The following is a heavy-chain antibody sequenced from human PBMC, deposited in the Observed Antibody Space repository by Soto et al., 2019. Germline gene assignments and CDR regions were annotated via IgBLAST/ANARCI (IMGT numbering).Heavy chain of an antibody. Sequence: EVQLLESGGALVQPGESLTLSRAASRFTFSSYAMSWVRQAPGKGLEWVSVISGSDDSTYYADSVKGRFTISRDNSKNTLYLQMNSLRAEDTDVYYCAKRSSSSTFDYWGQGTLVTVSS. D-gene: IGHD6-6*01. V-gene: IGHV3-23*01. CDR1: RFTFSSYA. CDR3: AKRSSSSTFDY. CDR2: ISGSDDST. J-gene: IGHJ4*02.